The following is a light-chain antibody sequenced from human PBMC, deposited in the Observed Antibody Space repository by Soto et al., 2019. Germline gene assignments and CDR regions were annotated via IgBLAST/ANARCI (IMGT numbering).Light chain of an antibody. CDR1: PGIRND. Sequence: AIQMTQSPSSLSASVGDRVTITCRASPGIRNDLGWYQKKPGKAPRVLINAASTLQTGVPSRFSGSGSGTDFNLTISRLQTEDFATYYCLQEYNYTWTFGQGTKVDIK. CDR2: AAS. V-gene: IGKV1-6*01. J-gene: IGKJ1*01. CDR3: LQEYNYTWT.